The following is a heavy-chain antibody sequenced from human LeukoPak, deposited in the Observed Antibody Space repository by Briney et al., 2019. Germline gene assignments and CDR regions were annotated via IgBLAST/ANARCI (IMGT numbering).Heavy chain of an antibody. V-gene: IGHV4-34*01. Sequence: SETLSLTCAVYGGSFSGYYWSWIRQPPGKGLECIGEINHSVSTNYNPSLKSRVTISVDTSKNQFSLKLSSVTAADTAVYYCARGGGLSIVVVPAAIWFDPWGQGTLVTVSS. D-gene: IGHD2-2*01. CDR3: ARGGGLSIVVVPAAIWFDP. CDR2: INHSVST. CDR1: GGSFSGYY. J-gene: IGHJ5*02.